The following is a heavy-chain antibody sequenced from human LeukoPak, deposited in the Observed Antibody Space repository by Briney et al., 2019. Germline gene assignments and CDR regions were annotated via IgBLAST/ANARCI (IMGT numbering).Heavy chain of an antibody. Sequence: GSLRLSCAASGFTFSSYSMNWVRQAPGKGLEWVSSISSSSSYIYYADSVKGRFTISRDNAKNSLYLQMNSLRAEDTAIYYCARDPTDYGTNTFDYWGQGTLVTVSS. V-gene: IGHV3-21*01. CDR1: GFTFSSYS. CDR2: ISSSSSYI. D-gene: IGHD4/OR15-4a*01. J-gene: IGHJ4*02. CDR3: ARDPTDYGTNTFDY.